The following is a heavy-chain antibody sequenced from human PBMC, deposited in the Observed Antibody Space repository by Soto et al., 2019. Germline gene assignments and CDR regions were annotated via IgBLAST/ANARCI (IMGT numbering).Heavy chain of an antibody. CDR3: ARDLLAVAGDYGMDV. J-gene: IGHJ6*02. CDR1: GYTFTSYS. D-gene: IGHD6-19*01. CDR2: INPSGGST. V-gene: IGHV1-46*01. Sequence: QVQLVQSGAEVKKPGASVKVSCKASGYTFTSYSMHWVRQAPGQGLEWMGIINPSGGSTSYAQKFQGRVTMTRDTSTSIVYMELSSLRSEDTVVYYCARDLLAVAGDYGMDVWGQGTTVTVSS.